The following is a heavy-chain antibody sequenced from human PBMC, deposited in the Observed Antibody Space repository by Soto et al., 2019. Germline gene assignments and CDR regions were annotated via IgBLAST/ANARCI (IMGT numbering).Heavy chain of an antibody. CDR1: GFTFDHYA. V-gene: IGHV3-9*01. J-gene: IGHJ5*02. CDR3: AKGSGGGTIFGVALDL. CDR2: ISWNSNSI. D-gene: IGHD3-3*01. Sequence: EVQLVESGGGLVQPGGSLRLSCAASGFTFDHYAMHWVRQAPGKGLEWVGGISWNSNSIGYVDSVKGRFTISRDSAKNSLYPQMNSRRIEDTALYFCAKGSGGGTIFGVALDLWGQGALVTVSS.